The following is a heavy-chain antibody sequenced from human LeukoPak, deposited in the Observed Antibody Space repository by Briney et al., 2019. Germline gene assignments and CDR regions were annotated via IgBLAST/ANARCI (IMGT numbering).Heavy chain of an antibody. Sequence: GASVKVSCKASGGTFISYAISWVRQAPGQGLEWMGGIIPIFGTANYAQKFQGRVTITADESTSTAYMELSSLRSEDTAVYYCARRVGYCSGGSCYRLFYYYGMDVWGQGTTVTVSS. D-gene: IGHD2-15*01. J-gene: IGHJ6*02. CDR3: ARRVGYCSGGSCYRLFYYYGMDV. CDR1: GGTFISYA. CDR2: IIPIFGTA. V-gene: IGHV1-69*13.